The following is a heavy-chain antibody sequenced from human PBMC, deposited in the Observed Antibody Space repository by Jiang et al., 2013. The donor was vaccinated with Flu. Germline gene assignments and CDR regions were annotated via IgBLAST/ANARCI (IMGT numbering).Heavy chain of an antibody. V-gene: IGHV4-59*01. Sequence: GSGLVKPSETLSLTCTVSGGSISSYYWSWIRQPPGKALEWIGYLYYSGTTNYNPSLKSRVTISGDRSKNQFSLKLSSVTAADTAVYYCATDNGGYSYGSFDYVGQGS. CDR2: LYYSGTT. CDR1: GGSISSYY. CDR3: ATDNGGYSYGSFDY. D-gene: IGHD5-18*01. J-gene: IGHJ4*02.